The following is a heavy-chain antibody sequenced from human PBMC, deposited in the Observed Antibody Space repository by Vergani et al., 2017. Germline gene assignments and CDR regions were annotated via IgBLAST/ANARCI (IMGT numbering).Heavy chain of an antibody. J-gene: IGHJ6*03. CDR2: ISYDGNKK. CDR3: ARDFLTRVTTLDYYYMGV. Sequence: QVQLVESGGGEVQPGRSLRLSCSAAGFPFSDYGVHWVRQAPGKGLEWVLVISYDGNKKNYADSVKGRFTISRDNSKNTLYLEMNALRAEDTAVYYCARDFLTRVTTLDYYYMGVWGKGTTVTVSS. D-gene: IGHD1-1*01. V-gene: IGHV3-30*03. CDR1: GFPFSDYG.